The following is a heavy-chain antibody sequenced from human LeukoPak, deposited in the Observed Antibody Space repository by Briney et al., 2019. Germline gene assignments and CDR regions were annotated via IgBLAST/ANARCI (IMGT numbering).Heavy chain of an antibody. V-gene: IGHV6-1*01. D-gene: IGHD6-19*01. CDR2: TYYRSKWYN. CDR3: ARALRYSSGWALDY. Sequence: SQTLSLTCAISGDSVSSNSAAWNWIRQSPSRGPEWLGRTYYRSKWYNDYALSVKSRITINPDTSKNQFSLHLNSVTPEDTAVYYCARALRYSSGWALDYWGQGTLVTVSS. CDR1: GDSVSSNSAA. J-gene: IGHJ4*02.